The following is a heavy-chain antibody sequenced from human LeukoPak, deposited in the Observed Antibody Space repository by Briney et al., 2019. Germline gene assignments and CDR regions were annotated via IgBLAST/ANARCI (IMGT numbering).Heavy chain of an antibody. J-gene: IGHJ6*02. CDR2: IYSGGST. CDR3: AKVLGFGGDAYGMDV. CDR1: GFTVSSNY. D-gene: IGHD3-10*01. Sequence: PGGSLRLSCAASGFTVSSNYMSWVRQAPGKGLEWVSVIYSGGSTYYADSVKGRFTISRDNSKNTLYLQMNSLRAEDTAEYYCAKVLGFGGDAYGMDVWGLGTTVTVSS. V-gene: IGHV3-66*01.